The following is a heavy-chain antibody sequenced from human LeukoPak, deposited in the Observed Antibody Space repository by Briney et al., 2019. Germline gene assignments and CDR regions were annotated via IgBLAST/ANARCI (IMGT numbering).Heavy chain of an antibody. CDR1: GGSFSGNY. V-gene: IGHV4-34*01. CDR2: IYDTGST. D-gene: IGHD2-2*02. J-gene: IGHJ6*04. Sequence: PSETLSLTCAVYGGSFSGNYWTWIRQPPGKGLEWIGEIYDTGSTTYNSSLKSRVTISVDTSKNQFSLNLRSVSAADTAVYYCARGRDVVVEAAILRVLYALDVWGKGTTVTVSS. CDR3: ARGRDVVVEAAILRVLYALDV.